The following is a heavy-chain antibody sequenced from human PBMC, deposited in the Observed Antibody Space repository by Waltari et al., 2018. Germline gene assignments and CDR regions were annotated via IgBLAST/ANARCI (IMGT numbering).Heavy chain of an antibody. CDR2: IKHSGST. CDR1: GGSFSGYY. D-gene: IGHD3-10*01. Sequence: QVQLQQWGAGLLKPSETLSLTCAVYGGSFSGYYWSWIRQPPRKGLEWIGEIKHSGSTNYNPSLKSRVTISVDTSKNQFSLKLSSVTAADTAVYYCARRGRRFGELSIYYYGMDVWGQGTTVTVSS. V-gene: IGHV4-34*01. J-gene: IGHJ6*02. CDR3: ARRGRRFGELSIYYYGMDV.